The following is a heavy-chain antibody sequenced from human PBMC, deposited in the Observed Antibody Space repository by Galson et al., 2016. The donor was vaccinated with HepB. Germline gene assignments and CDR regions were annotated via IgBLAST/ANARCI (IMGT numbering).Heavy chain of an antibody. CDR1: GFTFDDYA. V-gene: IGHV3-9*01. J-gene: IGHJ4*02. CDR2: ITWNGGSI. CDR3: AKMGHSSGWYPFDY. D-gene: IGHD6-19*01. Sequence: SLRLSCAASGFTFDDYAMHWVRQAPGKGLEWVSGITWNGGSIGYADSVKGRFTISRDNANNSLYLQMNSLRAEDTALYYCAKMGHSSGWYPFDYWGQGTLVTVSS.